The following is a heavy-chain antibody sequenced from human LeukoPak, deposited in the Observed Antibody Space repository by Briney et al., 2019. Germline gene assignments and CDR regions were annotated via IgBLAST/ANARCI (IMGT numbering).Heavy chain of an antibody. CDR1: GGSISGSSYY. CDR3: ARVRYYGSGSYYTPFDY. CDR2: INHSGST. D-gene: IGHD3-10*01. V-gene: IGHV4-39*07. J-gene: IGHJ4*02. Sequence: SETLSLTCTVSGGSISGSSYYWSWIRQPPGKGLEWIGGINHSGSTNYNPSLKSRVTISVDTSKNQFSLKLSSVTAADTAGYYCARVRYYGSGSYYTPFDYWGQGTLVTVSS.